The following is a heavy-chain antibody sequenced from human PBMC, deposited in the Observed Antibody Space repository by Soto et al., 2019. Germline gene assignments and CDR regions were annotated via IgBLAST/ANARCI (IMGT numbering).Heavy chain of an antibody. V-gene: IGHV3-23*01. CDR1: GFTFSSYA. J-gene: IGHJ4*02. Sequence: GGSLRLSCAASGFTFSSYAMSWVRQAPGKGLEWVSAISGSGGSTYYADSVKGRFTISRDNSKNTLYLQMNSLRAEDTAVYYCAKDRPTCSSTSCYVGTFDYWGQGTLVTVSS. CDR3: AKDRPTCSSTSCYVGTFDY. CDR2: ISGSGGST. D-gene: IGHD2-2*01.